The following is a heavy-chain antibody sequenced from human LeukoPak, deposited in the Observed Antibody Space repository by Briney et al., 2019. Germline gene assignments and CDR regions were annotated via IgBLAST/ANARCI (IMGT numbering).Heavy chain of an antibody. Sequence: GGSLRLSCAASGFTVRNNYVSWVRQAPGKGLEWVSFIYSGGTTHYADSVKGRFTISRDNSKNTVYLQMNSLRAEDTALYYCAREMYCSGGSCYGDAFDIWGQGTMVTVSS. CDR1: GFTVRNNY. CDR3: AREMYCSGGSCYGDAFDI. J-gene: IGHJ3*02. D-gene: IGHD2-15*01. CDR2: IYSGGTT. V-gene: IGHV3-53*01.